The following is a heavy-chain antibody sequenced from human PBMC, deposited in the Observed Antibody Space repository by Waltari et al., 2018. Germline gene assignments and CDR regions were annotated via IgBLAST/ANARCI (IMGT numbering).Heavy chain of an antibody. CDR3: ARGDPNSAFDY. Sequence: QVQLVQSGAEVKKPGSSVKVSCKASGGTFSRYAISWVRPAPGQGLEWMGGIIPILGIANYAQKFHGRVTITADKSTSTAYMELSSLRSEDTAVYYCARGDPNSAFDYWGQGTLVTVSS. CDR2: IIPILGIA. D-gene: IGHD7-27*01. V-gene: IGHV1-69*10. CDR1: GGTFSRYA. J-gene: IGHJ4*02.